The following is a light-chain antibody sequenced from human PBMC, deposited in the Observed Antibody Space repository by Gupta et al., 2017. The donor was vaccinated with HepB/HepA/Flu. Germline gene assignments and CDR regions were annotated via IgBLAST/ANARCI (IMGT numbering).Light chain of an antibody. CDR2: AAS. V-gene: IGKV1-27*01. CDR1: QVISNY. J-gene: IGKJ1*01. CDR3: QKYYIAPW. Sequence: DIQMTHSPSSLSASVGDRVTITCRASQVISNYLAWYQQKPGKVPKLLIYAASTLQSGVPSRFSGSGSGTDFTITISSLQPDDVETYYCQKYYIAPWFGQGTKVEIK.